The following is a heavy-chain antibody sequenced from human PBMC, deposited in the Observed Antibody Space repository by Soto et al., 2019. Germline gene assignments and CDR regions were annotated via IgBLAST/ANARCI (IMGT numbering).Heavy chain of an antibody. D-gene: IGHD4-4*01. V-gene: IGHV1-18*01. CDR2: ISAYNGNT. CDR1: GYTFTSYG. CDR3: ARGPIMTTVTRDFDY. J-gene: IGHJ4*02. Sequence: ASVKVSCKASGYTFTSYGISWVRQAPGQGLEWMGWISAYNGNTNYAQKLQGRVTMTTDTSTSTAYMELRSLRSDDTAVYYCARGPIMTTVTRDFDYWGQGTLVTVSS.